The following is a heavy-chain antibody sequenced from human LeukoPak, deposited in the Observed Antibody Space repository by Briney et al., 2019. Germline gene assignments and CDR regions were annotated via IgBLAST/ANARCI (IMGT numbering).Heavy chain of an antibody. D-gene: IGHD6-19*01. CDR3: ARDPTAQQWLATD. J-gene: IGHJ4*02. V-gene: IGHV1-69*05. Sequence: SVKVSCKASGGTFSSYAISWVRQAPGQGLEWMGRIIPIFGTANCAQKFQGRVTITTDESTSTAYMELSSLRSEDTAVYYCARDPTAQQWLATDWGQGTLVTVSS. CDR1: GGTFSSYA. CDR2: IIPIFGTA.